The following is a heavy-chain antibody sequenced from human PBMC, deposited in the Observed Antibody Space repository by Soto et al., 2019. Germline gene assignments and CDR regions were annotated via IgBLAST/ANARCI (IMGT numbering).Heavy chain of an antibody. CDR3: ARDAKYSSGWYDY. V-gene: IGHV3-33*01. D-gene: IGHD6-19*01. Sequence: PGGSLRLSCAASGFTFSSYCMHWVRQAPGKGLEWVAVIWYDGSNKYYADSMKGRFTISRDNSKNTLYLQMNSLRAEDTAVYYCARDAKYSSGWYDYWGQGTLVTVSS. J-gene: IGHJ4*02. CDR1: GFTFSSYC. CDR2: IWYDGSNK.